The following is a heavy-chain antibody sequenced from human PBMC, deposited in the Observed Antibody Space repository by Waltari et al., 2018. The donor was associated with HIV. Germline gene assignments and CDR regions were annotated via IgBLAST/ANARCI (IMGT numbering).Heavy chain of an antibody. CDR3: TSGGVGSTEDFYYGMDV. J-gene: IGHJ6*02. CDR1: GGSLSRRNYY. V-gene: IGHV4-39*01. Sequence: QLHLQQSGPGLVNPSETLSLSCTVSGGSLSRRNYYWGWLRQPPGLGLEWIGSIYYRGSTYYNPSLKSRVTVSVDTSRNQFSLKLYSVTAADTAVYYCTSGGVGSTEDFYYGMDVWGQGTTVTVSS. CDR2: IYYRGST. D-gene: IGHD3-16*01.